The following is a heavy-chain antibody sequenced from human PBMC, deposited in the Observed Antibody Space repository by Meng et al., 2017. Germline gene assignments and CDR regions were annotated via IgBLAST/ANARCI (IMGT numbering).Heavy chain of an antibody. J-gene: IGHJ4*02. Sequence: GEPVQSWAGGKRPGSSVKVSCKASGGTFSSYAISWVRQAPGQGLEGMGGIIPIFGTANYAQKFQGRVTITADKSTSTAYMELSSLRSEDTAVYYCARAEIAAAGRLDYWGQGTLVTVSS. CDR1: GGTFSSYA. V-gene: IGHV1-69*06. D-gene: IGHD6-13*01. CDR2: IIPIFGTA. CDR3: ARAEIAAAGRLDY.